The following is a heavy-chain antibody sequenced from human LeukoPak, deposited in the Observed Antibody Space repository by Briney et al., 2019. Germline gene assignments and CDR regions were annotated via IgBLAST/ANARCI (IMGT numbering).Heavy chain of an antibody. V-gene: IGHV3-23*01. CDR1: GFTFSSSA. Sequence: PGGSLRLSCAASGFTFSSSAMNWVRQAPGKGLEWVSSISGSGGSTNYTDSVKGRFTISRDNSKNTVYLQMNSLRAEDTVVYFSAKRTYYYDSSGYYHRIDYWGQGTLVTVSS. J-gene: IGHJ4*02. D-gene: IGHD3-22*01. CDR3: AKRTYYYDSSGYYHRIDY. CDR2: ISGSGGST.